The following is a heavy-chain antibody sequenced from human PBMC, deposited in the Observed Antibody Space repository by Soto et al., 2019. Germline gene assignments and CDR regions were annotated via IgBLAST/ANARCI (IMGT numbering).Heavy chain of an antibody. Sequence: QLQLQESGPGLVKPSQTLSLTCSVSGGSISRGGYYWSWIRQHPGKGLEWSGYIYYSGSTYYNPSLQSLVTISLYTSKTQFSLKLSSVTAAYTAVYYSAREQINWGQGTLVTGSS. CDR3: AREQIN. V-gene: IGHV4-31*01. J-gene: IGHJ4*02. CDR2: IYYSGST. CDR1: GGSISRGGYY. D-gene: IGHD3-16*01.